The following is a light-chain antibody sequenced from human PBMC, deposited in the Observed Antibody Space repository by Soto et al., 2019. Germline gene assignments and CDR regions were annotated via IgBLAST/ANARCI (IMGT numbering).Light chain of an antibody. J-gene: IGKJ4*01. V-gene: IGKV3-11*01. CDR2: DTS. Sequence: EIVLTQSPAILSLSPGESATLSCRASQGISNYLVWYQQNPGQAPRLIISDTSNRATGIPARFSGSGSGTDFTLTISSLESEDFAVYFCQQRSKWPLTFGGGTKVDIK. CDR3: QQRSKWPLT. CDR1: QGISNY.